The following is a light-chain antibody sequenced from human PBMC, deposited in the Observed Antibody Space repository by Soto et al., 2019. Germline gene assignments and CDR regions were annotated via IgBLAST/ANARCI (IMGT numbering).Light chain of an antibody. J-gene: IGKJ4*01. CDR3: HKHNGAPLT. CDR1: QSVSNNY. V-gene: IGKV3D-20*02. CDR2: DAA. Sequence: EMVLTQSPGTLSLSPGERATLSCRASQSVSNNYLAWYHQQPPRPPRLLIIDAASNATGSPDRFSGSGAATDFSLPTSSRQPQEDATYYYHKHNGAPLTFGGGTKVDI.